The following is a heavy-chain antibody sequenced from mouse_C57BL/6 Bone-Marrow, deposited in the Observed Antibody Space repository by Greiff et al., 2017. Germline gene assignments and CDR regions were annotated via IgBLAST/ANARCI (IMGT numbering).Heavy chain of an antibody. V-gene: IGHV5-15*01. CDR3: ARDDYEGYWYFDV. CDR1: GFTFSAYG. J-gene: IGHJ1*03. CDR2: ISNLAYSI. D-gene: IGHD2-4*01. Sequence: EVKVVESGGGLVQPGGSLKLSCAASGFTFSAYGMAWVRQAPRKGPEWVAFISNLAYSIYYADTVTGRFTISRENAQNTLYLEMSILRSEDTAMYFCARDDYEGYWYFDVWGTGTTVTVSS.